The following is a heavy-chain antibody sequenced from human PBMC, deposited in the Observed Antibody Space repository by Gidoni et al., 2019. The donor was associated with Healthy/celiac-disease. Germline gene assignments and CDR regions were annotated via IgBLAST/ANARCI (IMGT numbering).Heavy chain of an antibody. Sequence: QVQLQESGPGLVKPSQTLSLTCTFSGGSLSSGGYYWSWIRQHPGKGLEWIGYIYYSGSTYYNPSLKSRVTISVDTSKNQFSLKLSSVTAADTAVYYCALGRGDYYGMDVWGQGTTVTVSS. CDR1: GGSLSSGGYY. V-gene: IGHV4-31*03. J-gene: IGHJ6*02. CDR2: IYYSGST. D-gene: IGHD1-26*01. CDR3: ALGRGDYYGMDV.